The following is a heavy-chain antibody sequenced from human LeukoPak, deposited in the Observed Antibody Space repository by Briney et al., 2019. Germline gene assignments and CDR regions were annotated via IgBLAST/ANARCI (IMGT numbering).Heavy chain of an antibody. J-gene: IGHJ4*02. CDR1: GFTFSNYW. V-gene: IGHV3-7*01. Sequence: GGSLSLSCAASGFTFSNYWMSSVRQAPGKGLEWVANIKEDGSKKYYVDSVKGRFTISRDNARNSLYLQMNSLRAEDTAVYYCASGRQLGYWGQGSLVTVSS. CDR3: ASGRQLGY. CDR2: IKEDGSKK. D-gene: IGHD6-13*01.